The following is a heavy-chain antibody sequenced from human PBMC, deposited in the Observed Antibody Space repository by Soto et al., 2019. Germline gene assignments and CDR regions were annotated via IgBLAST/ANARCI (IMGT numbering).Heavy chain of an antibody. CDR1: GFTFSTYD. J-gene: IGHJ6*02. CDR2: IGTAGDT. CDR3: VRDGGYYGMDV. D-gene: IGHD3-16*01. Sequence: PGGSLRLSCVVSGFTFSTYDMHWVRQVTGKGLEWVSLIGTAGDTYYPDSVKGRFTISRENAKKSLYLQMNSLRVGDTAVYYCVRDGGYYGMDVWGQGTKVTVSS. V-gene: IGHV3-13*01.